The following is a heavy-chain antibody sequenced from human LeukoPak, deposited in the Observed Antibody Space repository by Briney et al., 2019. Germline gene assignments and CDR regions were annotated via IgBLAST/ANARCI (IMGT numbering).Heavy chain of an antibody. Sequence: SETLSLTCAVYGGSFSGYYWSWIRQPPGKGLEWIGEINHSGSTNYNPSLKSRVTISVDTSKNQFSLKLSSVTAADTAVHYCARSPSRSSSWYDYWGQGTLVTVSS. CDR3: ARSPSRSSSWYDY. CDR1: GGSFSGYY. D-gene: IGHD6-13*01. J-gene: IGHJ4*02. V-gene: IGHV4-34*01. CDR2: INHSGST.